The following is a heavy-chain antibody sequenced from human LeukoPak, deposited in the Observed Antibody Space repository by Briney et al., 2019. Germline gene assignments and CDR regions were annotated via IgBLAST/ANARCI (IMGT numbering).Heavy chain of an antibody. J-gene: IGHJ4*02. CDR3: ARDGYGITDPDLFYVISH. D-gene: IGHD5-12*01. V-gene: IGHV1-46*01. CDR1: GYTFSIYY. Sequence: GSVKVSCKASGYTFSIYYMYWVRQAPGQGLEWMGIINPSGGSTSYAQKFQGRVTMTRDMSTSTVYMELSSLRSEDTAVYYCARDGYGITDPDLFYVISHWGQGTLVTVSS. CDR2: INPSGGST.